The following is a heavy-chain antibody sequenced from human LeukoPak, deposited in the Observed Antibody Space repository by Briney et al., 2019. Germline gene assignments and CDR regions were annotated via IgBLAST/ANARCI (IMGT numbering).Heavy chain of an antibody. V-gene: IGHV3-15*05. Sequence: PGGSLRLSCAASGFAFPDAWMTWLRQAPGQGLEWIGLIKRKSDGGTTQYGPPMEGRFTISRDDSKETLYLQMDSVKTEDTAVYYCATGSRGDFWGQGTLVTVSS. CDR2: IKRKSDGGTT. CDR3: ATGSRGDF. CDR1: GFAFPDAW. D-gene: IGHD2-2*01. J-gene: IGHJ4*02.